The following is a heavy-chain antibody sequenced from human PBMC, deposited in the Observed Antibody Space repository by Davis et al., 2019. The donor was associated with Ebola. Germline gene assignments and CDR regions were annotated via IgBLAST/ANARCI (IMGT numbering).Heavy chain of an antibody. CDR2: INHSGST. V-gene: IGHV4-34*01. Sequence: PSETLSLTCAVYGGSFSGYYWSWIRQPPGKGLEWIGEINHSGSTNYNPSLKSRVTISVDTSKNQFSLKLSSVTAADTAVYYCARVRYCSGGSCYSGLDYWGQGTLVTVSS. CDR1: GGSFSGYY. CDR3: ARVRYCSGGSCYSGLDY. D-gene: IGHD2-15*01. J-gene: IGHJ4*02.